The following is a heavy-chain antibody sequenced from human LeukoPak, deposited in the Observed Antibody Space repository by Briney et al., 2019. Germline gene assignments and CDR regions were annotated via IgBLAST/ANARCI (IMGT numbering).Heavy chain of an antibody. CDR2: IYYSGST. Sequence: SETLSLTCTVSGGSISSGDYYWSWIRQPPGKGLEWIGYIYYSGSTYYNPSLKSRVTMSVDTSKNQFSLKLSSVTAADTAVYYCARDVGYYYMDVWGKGTTVTVSS. V-gene: IGHV4-30-4*01. CDR1: GGSISSGDYY. CDR3: ARDVGYYYMDV. J-gene: IGHJ6*03.